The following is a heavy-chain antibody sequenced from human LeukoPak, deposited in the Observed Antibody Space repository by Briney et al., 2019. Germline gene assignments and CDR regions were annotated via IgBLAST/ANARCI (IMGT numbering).Heavy chain of an antibody. V-gene: IGHV3-23*01. CDR2: ISGSGGST. J-gene: IGHJ4*02. D-gene: IGHD6-19*01. Sequence: GGSLRLSCAASGCTFSSYAMSWVRQAPGKGLEWVSAISGSGGSTYYADSVKGRFTISRDNTKNTLYLQMNSLRAEDTAVYYCAKIVAVAGPYFDYWGQGTLVTVSS. CDR3: AKIVAVAGPYFDY. CDR1: GCTFSSYA.